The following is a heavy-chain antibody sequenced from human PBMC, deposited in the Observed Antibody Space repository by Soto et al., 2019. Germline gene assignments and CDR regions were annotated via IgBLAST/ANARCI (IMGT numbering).Heavy chain of an antibody. V-gene: IGHV1-2*02. J-gene: IGHJ3*02. CDR1: GYIFTGHF. CDR3: VRGGSMKVAATLKTPFDI. Sequence: QVQLVQSGAEVKKPGASMKVSCKASGYIFTGHFMHWVRLAPGQGLAWMGWINPKTGDTGYAQKFQGRVTLTRDTSINTAYVDLNSLISDDTAVYYCVRGGSMKVAATLKTPFDIWGQGTMVTVSS. CDR2: INPKTGDT. D-gene: IGHD6-19*01.